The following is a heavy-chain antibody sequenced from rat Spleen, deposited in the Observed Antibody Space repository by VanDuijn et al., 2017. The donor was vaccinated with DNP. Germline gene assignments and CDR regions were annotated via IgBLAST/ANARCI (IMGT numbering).Heavy chain of an antibody. CDR2: INSEGST. Sequence: EVQLQESGPGLVKPSQSLSLTCSVTGYSITSSFRWSWIRKFPGNKLEWMGYINSEGSTNYNPSLKSRIAITRDTSMNQFFLQVNSVATEDSATYYCAIQLGVFDYWGQGVMVTVSS. CDR1: GYSITSSFR. D-gene: IGHD5-1*01. CDR3: AIQLGVFDY. J-gene: IGHJ2*01. V-gene: IGHV3-3*01.